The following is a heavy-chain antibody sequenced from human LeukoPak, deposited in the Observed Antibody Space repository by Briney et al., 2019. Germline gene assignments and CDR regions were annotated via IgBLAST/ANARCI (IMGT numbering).Heavy chain of an antibody. V-gene: IGHV3-7*01. CDR3: ARGGIWGHPGFDY. CDR1: GFTFSNYW. CDR2: IKQDGSEK. D-gene: IGHD2-15*01. Sequence: GGSLRLSCAASGFTFSNYWMSWVRQAPGKGLEWVANIKQDGSEKYYVDSVKGRFTISRDNAKNSLYLQMNSLRAEDTAVYYCARGGIWGHPGFDYWGQGTLVTVSS. J-gene: IGHJ4*02.